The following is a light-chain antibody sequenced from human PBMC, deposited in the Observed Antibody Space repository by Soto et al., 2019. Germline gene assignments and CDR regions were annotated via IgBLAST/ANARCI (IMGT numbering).Light chain of an antibody. CDR3: QQYDNLPFT. CDR2: DAS. V-gene: IGKV1-33*01. CDR1: QDISNY. Sequence: DIQMTQSPSSLSASVGDRVTITCQASQDISNYLNWYQRKPGKAPKLLIYDASNLETGVPSRFSGSGSGTDFTFTISSLQPEDIATYYCQQYDNLPFTFAQGTRLAIK. J-gene: IGKJ5*01.